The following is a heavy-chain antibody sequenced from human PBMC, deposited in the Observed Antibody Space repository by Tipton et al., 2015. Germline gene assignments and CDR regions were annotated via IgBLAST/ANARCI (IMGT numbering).Heavy chain of an antibody. CDR3: ARTKYNRLRWYFDP. J-gene: IGHJ5*02. CDR2: IQYSGGT. Sequence: TLSLTCTVSGASISDYYWSWIRQPPGKELQWIGYIQYSGGTNYNPSLESRVSMSVDTSKTQFSLEMRSVTATDTAVYYCARTKYNRLRWYFDPWGKGTLVTVSS. D-gene: IGHD4-23*01. CDR1: GASISDYY. V-gene: IGHV4-59*01.